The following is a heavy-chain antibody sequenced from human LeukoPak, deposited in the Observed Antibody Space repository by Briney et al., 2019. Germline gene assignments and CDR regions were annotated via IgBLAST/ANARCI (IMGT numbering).Heavy chain of an antibody. CDR1: GYTFTNYA. CDR3: ARDGKWLRFPIYYYYYYMDV. V-gene: IGHV1-3*04. Sequence: GASVKVSCKASGYTFTNYAMHWVRQAPGQRLEWMGWINTGNGNTKYSQEFQGRVTITRDTSANTAYMELSRLRSDDTAVYYCARDGKWLRFPIYYYYYYMDVWGKGTTVTISS. CDR2: INTGNGNT. D-gene: IGHD5-12*01. J-gene: IGHJ6*03.